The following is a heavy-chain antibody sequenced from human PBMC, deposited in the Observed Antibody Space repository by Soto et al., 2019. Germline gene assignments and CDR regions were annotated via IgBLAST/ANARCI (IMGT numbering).Heavy chain of an antibody. CDR1: GGSFSGYY. Sequence: SETLSLTCAVYGGSFSGYYWSWIRQPPGKGLDWIGEINHSGSTNYNPSLKSRVTXSVDXSKNHFSLKLSSVTAADPAVXYCARGPWYCSSTSCWHSSGRYQTKPFDYGGQGTLVTVSS. CDR2: INHSGST. D-gene: IGHD2-2*01. CDR3: ARGPWYCSSTSCWHSSGRYQTKPFDY. J-gene: IGHJ4*02. V-gene: IGHV4-34*01.